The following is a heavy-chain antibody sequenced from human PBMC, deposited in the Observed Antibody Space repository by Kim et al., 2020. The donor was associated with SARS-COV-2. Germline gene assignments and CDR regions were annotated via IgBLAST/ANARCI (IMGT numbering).Heavy chain of an antibody. CDR2: IRSKANSYAT. Sequence: GGSLRLSCAASGFTFSGSAMHWVRQASGKGLEWVGRIRSKANSYATAYAASVKGRFTISRDDSKNTAYLQMNSLKTEDTAVYYCTSRGVNGVGWFGELLSSGSYGMDVWGQGTTVTVSS. D-gene: IGHD3-10*01. V-gene: IGHV3-73*01. CDR3: TSRGVNGVGWFGELLSSGSYGMDV. J-gene: IGHJ6*02. CDR1: GFTFSGSA.